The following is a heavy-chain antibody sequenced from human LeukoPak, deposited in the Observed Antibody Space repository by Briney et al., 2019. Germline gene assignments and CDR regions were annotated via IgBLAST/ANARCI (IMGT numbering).Heavy chain of an antibody. CDR3: ANSIAAAGTPWFDP. CDR2: ISGSGGST. V-gene: IGHV3-23*01. CDR1: GFTFSSYA. D-gene: IGHD6-13*01. J-gene: IGHJ5*02. Sequence: GGSLRLSCAAPGFTFSSYAMSWVRQAPGKGLEWVSAISGSGGSTYYADSVKGRFTISRDNSKNTLYLQMNSLRAEDTAVYYCANSIAAAGTPWFDPWGQGTLVTVSS.